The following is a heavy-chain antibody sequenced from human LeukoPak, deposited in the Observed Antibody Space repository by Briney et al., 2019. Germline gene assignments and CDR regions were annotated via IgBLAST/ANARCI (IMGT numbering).Heavy chain of an antibody. V-gene: IGHV1-18*01. CDR3: ARGPRRRDHWYFDL. J-gene: IGHJ2*01. CDR2: ISAYNGNT. CDR1: GYTFTSYG. Sequence: ASVKVSCKASGYTFTSYGISWVRQAPGQGLEWMGWISAYNGNTNYAQKFQGRVTMTRNTSISTAYMELSSLRSEDTAVYYCARGPRRRDHWYFDLWGRGTLVTVSS.